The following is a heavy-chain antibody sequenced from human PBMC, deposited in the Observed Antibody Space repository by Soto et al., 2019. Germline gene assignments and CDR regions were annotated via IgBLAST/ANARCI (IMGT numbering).Heavy chain of an antibody. Sequence: PGESLKISCKTSGYSFRSYWIGCVRQMSGKGLEWMGIIYPDDSNTRYSPSFQGQVTISADKSISTAFLQWSSLKAADSAMYYCARHLHSDSVHITPVSPDYWGQGTLVTVSS. CDR3: ARHLHSDSVHITPVSPDY. CDR1: GYSFRSYW. J-gene: IGHJ4*02. D-gene: IGHD4-4*01. CDR2: IYPDDSNT. V-gene: IGHV5-51*01.